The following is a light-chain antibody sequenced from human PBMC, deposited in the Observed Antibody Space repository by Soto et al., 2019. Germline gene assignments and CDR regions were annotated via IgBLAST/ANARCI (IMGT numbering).Light chain of an antibody. CDR1: QNVLYSSDNKNY. V-gene: IGKV4-1*01. CDR2: WAS. Sequence: DIVMTQSPDSLAVSLGERATINCKSGQNVLYSSDNKNYLAWYQQKQGQPPKLLFYWASTRESGVPDRFSGSGSGTDFTLTISSLQAEDVAVYHCQQYSSTSWTFGQGTKVEIK. CDR3: QQYSSTSWT. J-gene: IGKJ1*01.